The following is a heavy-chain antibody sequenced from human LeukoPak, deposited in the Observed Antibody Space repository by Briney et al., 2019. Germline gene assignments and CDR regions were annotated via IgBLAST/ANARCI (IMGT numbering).Heavy chain of an antibody. Sequence: ASVNVSCKASGYTFTSYDINWVRQATGQGLEWMGWMNPNSGNTGYAQKFQGRVTITRNTSISTAYMELSSLRSEDTAVYYCARSVSDYYYMDVWGKGTTVTVSS. V-gene: IGHV1-8*01. D-gene: IGHD4-23*01. CDR1: GYTFTSYD. CDR3: ARSVSDYYYMDV. CDR2: MNPNSGNT. J-gene: IGHJ6*03.